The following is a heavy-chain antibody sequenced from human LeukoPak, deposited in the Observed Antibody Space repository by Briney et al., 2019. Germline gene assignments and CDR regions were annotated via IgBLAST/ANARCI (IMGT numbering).Heavy chain of an antibody. CDR3: AKGGHMVVAAIHYYYGMDV. Sequence: GESLKISCAASGFTFSSYSMNWVRQAPGKGLEWVSSISSSSSYIYYADSVKGRFTISRDNAKNSLYLQMNSLRAEDTAVYYCAKGGHMVVAAIHYYYGMDVWGQGTTVTVSS. J-gene: IGHJ6*02. V-gene: IGHV3-21*01. CDR1: GFTFSSYS. D-gene: IGHD2-15*01. CDR2: ISSSSSYI.